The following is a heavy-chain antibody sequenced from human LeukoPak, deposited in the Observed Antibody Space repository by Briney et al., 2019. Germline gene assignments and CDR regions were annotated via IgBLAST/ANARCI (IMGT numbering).Heavy chain of an antibody. CDR2: IFYSGST. CDR3: ARDDVRGFS. Sequence: SETLSLTCTVSGASISSSSDYWGWIRQPPGKGLEWIGSIFYSGSTYYNPSLKSRVTISVDTSRNQFFLKLSSVTAADTAVYYCARDDVRGFSWGQGTLVTVSS. CDR1: GASISSSSDY. V-gene: IGHV4-39*02. J-gene: IGHJ5*02.